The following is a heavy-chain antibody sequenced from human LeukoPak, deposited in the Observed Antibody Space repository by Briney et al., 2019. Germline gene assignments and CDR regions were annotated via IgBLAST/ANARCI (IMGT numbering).Heavy chain of an antibody. CDR2: IYPGDSDT. J-gene: IGHJ5*02. D-gene: IGHD5/OR15-5a*01. V-gene: IGHV5-51*01. CDR3: ARRRTLRLDAFDP. CDR1: GYSFTNYK. Sequence: GESLKISCKGSGYSFTNYKIGWVRQMPGKGLEWMGTIYPGDSDTRYSPSFQGQVTISVDKSISTAYLQWSSLKASDTAMYYCARRRTLRLDAFDPWGQGTLVTVSS.